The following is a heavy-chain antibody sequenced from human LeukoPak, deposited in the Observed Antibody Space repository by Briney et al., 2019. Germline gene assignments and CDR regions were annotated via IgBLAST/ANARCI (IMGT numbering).Heavy chain of an antibody. CDR2: SYHSGST. Sequence: SETLSLTCTVSGDSIRSGYYWGWFRRPPGKGLEWMGISYHSGSTYYNPSLKRRVTISVDTSKNHFSLKLSSVTAADTAVYYCARVLVGYCSSTSCSYPTVWRQGTLVSVSS. CDR3: ARVLVGYCSSTSCSYPTV. D-gene: IGHD2-2*01. J-gene: IGHJ4*02. CDR1: GDSIRSGYY. V-gene: IGHV4-38-2*02.